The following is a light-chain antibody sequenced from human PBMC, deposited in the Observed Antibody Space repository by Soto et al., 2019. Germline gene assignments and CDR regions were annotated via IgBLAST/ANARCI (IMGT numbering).Light chain of an antibody. V-gene: IGKV3-11*01. Sequence: EIVLTQSPATLSLSPGERATLSCRASQSVSSYVAWYQQKPGQAPRLLIYDASNRATAIPARFSGSGSGTDFTLAISSLEPEDFAVYYCQQRSNWPLITFGQGTRLEIK. CDR1: QSVSSY. CDR2: DAS. CDR3: QQRSNWPLIT. J-gene: IGKJ5*01.